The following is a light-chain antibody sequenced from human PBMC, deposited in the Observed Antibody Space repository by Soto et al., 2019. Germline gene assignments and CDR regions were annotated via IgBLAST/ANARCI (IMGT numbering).Light chain of an antibody. CDR2: SNN. J-gene: IGLJ2*01. CDR3: VAWDDSLNGYVV. CDR1: SSNIGSNT. V-gene: IGLV1-44*01. Sequence: QSVLAQPPSASGTPGQRVTISCSGSSSNIGSNTVNWYQQLPGTAPKLAIYSNNQRPSGVPDRFSGSKSGTSASLAISGLQSEDEADYYCVAWDDSLNGYVVFGGGTKVTVL.